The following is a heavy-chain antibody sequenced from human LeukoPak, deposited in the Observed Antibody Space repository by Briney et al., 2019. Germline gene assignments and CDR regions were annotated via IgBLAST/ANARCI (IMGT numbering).Heavy chain of an antibody. J-gene: IGHJ1*01. CDR3: AKDTQAAAAPPYFHH. V-gene: IGHV3-43D*04. CDR2: ISWDGGST. Sequence: GGSLRLSCAASGFTFDDYAMHWVRQAPGKGLEWVSLISWDGGSTYYADSVKGRFTSARDNSKTSLYLQMNSLRAEDTALYYYAKDTQAAAAPPYFHHWGQGTLLTVSS. D-gene: IGHD6-13*01. CDR1: GFTFDDYA.